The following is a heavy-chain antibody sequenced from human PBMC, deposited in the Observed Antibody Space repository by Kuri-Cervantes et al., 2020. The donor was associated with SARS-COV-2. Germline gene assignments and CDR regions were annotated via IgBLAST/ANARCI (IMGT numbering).Heavy chain of an antibody. D-gene: IGHD6-13*01. J-gene: IGHJ4*02. CDR2: INPNSGGT. CDR3: ARDRPYSSSWDPDY. Sequence: ASVKVSCKASGYTFNGYYMHWVRQAPGQGLEWMGRINPNSGGTNYAQKFQGRVTMTRDTSISTAYMDLSRLRSDDTAVYYCARDRPYSSSWDPDYWGQGTLVTVSS. V-gene: IGHV1-2*06. CDR1: GYTFNGYY.